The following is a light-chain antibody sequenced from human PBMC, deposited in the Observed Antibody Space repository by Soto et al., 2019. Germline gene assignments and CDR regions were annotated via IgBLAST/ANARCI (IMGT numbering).Light chain of an antibody. Sequence: EIVMTQSPGTLSVSPGEGATLSCRASQTVSRHLAWYQQKPGQAPRLLIYGASNRATGIPDRFSGSGSGTDFTLIISRLEPEDFAVYFCQQYGVSPQSFGPGTKVDI. CDR1: QTVSRH. CDR2: GAS. V-gene: IGKV3-20*01. CDR3: QQYGVSPQS. J-gene: IGKJ3*01.